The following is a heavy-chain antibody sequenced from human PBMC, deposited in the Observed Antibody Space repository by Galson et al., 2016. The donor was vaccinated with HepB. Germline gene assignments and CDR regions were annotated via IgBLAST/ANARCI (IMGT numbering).Heavy chain of an antibody. J-gene: IGHJ4*02. CDR3: AKPRSSNWYDLDY. V-gene: IGHV3-23*01. CDR2: ISGSDGRT. CDR1: GFTFSDYA. D-gene: IGHD1-1*01. Sequence: SLRLSCAASGFTFSDYAMSWVRQAPGKGLEWVSVISGSDGRTYYAGSVKGRFTISRDNSKNTLYLQMNSLRAEDTAVYYCAKPRSSNWYDLDYWGQGTLATVS.